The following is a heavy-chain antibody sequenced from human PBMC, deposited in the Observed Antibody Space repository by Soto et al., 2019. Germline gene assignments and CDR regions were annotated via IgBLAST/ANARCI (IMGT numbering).Heavy chain of an antibody. Sequence: EVQLVESGGGLVQPGGSLRLSCAASGFTFSSYDMHWVRQATGKGLEWVSAIGTAGDTYYPGSVKGRFTISRENAKNSLDLQMNSLRAGDTAVYYCARGRVAYSYGYDAFDIWGQGTMVTVSS. D-gene: IGHD5-18*01. V-gene: IGHV3-13*01. CDR1: GFTFSSYD. CDR3: ARGRVAYSYGYDAFDI. J-gene: IGHJ3*02. CDR2: IGTAGDT.